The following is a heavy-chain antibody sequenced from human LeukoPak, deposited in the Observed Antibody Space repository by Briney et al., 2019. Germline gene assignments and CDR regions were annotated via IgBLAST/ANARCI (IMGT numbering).Heavy chain of an antibody. CDR3: AREPAYYDILTGYNYNWFDA. CDR2: ISYDGSNK. J-gene: IGHJ5*02. CDR1: GFTFSSYA. Sequence: PGGSLRLSCVASGFTFSSYAMHWVRQAPGKGLEWVAVISYDGSNKYYADSVKGRFTISRDNSKNTLYLQMNSLRAEDTAVYYCAREPAYYDILTGYNYNWFDAWGQGTLVTVSS. V-gene: IGHV3-30*01. D-gene: IGHD3-9*01.